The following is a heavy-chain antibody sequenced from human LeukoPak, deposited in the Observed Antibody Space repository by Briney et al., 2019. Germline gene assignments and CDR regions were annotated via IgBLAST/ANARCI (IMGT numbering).Heavy chain of an antibody. CDR2: INSDGSGT. CDR3: ASGFPVAAADWYFDL. CDR1: GFTFKNFW. D-gene: IGHD2-21*01. J-gene: IGHJ2*01. Sequence: GGSLRLSCAASGFTFKNFWMHWVRQAPGKGLVWVSRINSDGSGTSYADSVKGRFTISRDNAKNTLYLQMTSLRVEDTAVYYCASGFPVAAADWYFDLWGRGTLVTVS. V-gene: IGHV3-74*01.